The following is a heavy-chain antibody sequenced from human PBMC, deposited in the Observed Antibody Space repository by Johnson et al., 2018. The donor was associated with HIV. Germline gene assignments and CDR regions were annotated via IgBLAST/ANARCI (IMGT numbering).Heavy chain of an antibody. CDR2: ISSSGSTI. CDR3: ARVGYSNYGGGAFDI. D-gene: IGHD4-11*01. Sequence: QVQLVESGGGLVKPGGSLRLSCAASGFTFSNAWMSWIRQAPGKGLEWVSYISSSGSTIYYADSVKGRFTISRDNSKNTLYLQMNSLRAEDTALYYCARVGYSNYGGGAFDIWGQGTMVTVSS. CDR1: GFTFSNAW. V-gene: IGHV3-11*01. J-gene: IGHJ3*02.